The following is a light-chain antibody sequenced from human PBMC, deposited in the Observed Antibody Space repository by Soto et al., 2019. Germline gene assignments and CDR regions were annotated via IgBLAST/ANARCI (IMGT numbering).Light chain of an antibody. CDR1: NIGSEG. J-gene: IGLJ2*01. CDR2: YDS. CDR3: HVWANNSNHTVV. V-gene: IGLV3-21*04. Sequence: YELTQPPSVSVAPGKTATITCGGNNIGSEGVHWDQQKEGQAPVLAINYDSDRPSGIPERNSGSNSKNTATLTISRVEAGDEADYYCHVWANNSNHTVVFGGGTKLTVL.